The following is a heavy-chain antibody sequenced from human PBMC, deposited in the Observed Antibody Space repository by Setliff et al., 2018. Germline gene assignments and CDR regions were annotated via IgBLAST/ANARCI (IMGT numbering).Heavy chain of an antibody. D-gene: IGHD6-19*01. Sequence: SETLSLTCTVSGGSISSYYWSWIRQPPGKGLEWIGYMYYSGSTNYNPSFKSRVTISVDTSKNQFSLKLSSVTAADTAVYYCARAPPSSGWTPRGYYYYYMDVWGKGTMVTVSS. CDR2: MYYSGST. V-gene: IGHV4-59*01. CDR3: ARAPPSSGWTPRGYYYYYMDV. CDR1: GGSISSYY. J-gene: IGHJ6*03.